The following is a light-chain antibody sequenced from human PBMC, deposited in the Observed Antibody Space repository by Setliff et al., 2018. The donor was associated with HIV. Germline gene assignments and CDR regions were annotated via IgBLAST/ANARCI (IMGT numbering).Light chain of an antibody. Sequence: QSALTQPASVSGSPGQSITISCTGTSSDVGTYNAVYWYQQQPGKAPKLMIYDVSTRPSGVSNRFSGPKSGNTASLTISGLQTEDEADYYCSSYTSSSTDVFGTGTKVTVL. J-gene: IGLJ1*01. CDR2: DVS. CDR1: SSDVGTYNA. CDR3: SSYTSSSTDV. V-gene: IGLV2-14*01.